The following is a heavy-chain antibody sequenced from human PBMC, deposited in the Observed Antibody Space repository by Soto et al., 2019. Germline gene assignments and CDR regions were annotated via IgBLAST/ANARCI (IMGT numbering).Heavy chain of an antibody. Sequence: KVASTTSSCPFPNDGMNWLRQTHEQGLEWMGWISAYNGNTNYLEKVQGRVTMTTDTSTSTDYRELRSLRFDDTAVYYCARERDDSTWTSVEYVQYWGRRIRVTVS. CDR2: ISAYNGNT. CDR3: ARERDDSTWTSVEYVQY. CDR1: SCPFPNDG. J-gene: IGHJ1*01. V-gene: IGHV1-18*01. D-gene: IGHD2-2*01.